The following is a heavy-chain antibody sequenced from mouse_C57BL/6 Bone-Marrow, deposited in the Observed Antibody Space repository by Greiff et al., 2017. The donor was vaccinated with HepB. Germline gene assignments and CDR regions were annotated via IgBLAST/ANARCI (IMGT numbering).Heavy chain of an antibody. CDR2: ISSGGSYT. CDR3: ARQLGKAMDY. CDR1: GFTFSSYG. J-gene: IGHJ4*01. Sequence: DVKLVESGGDLVKPGGSLKLSYAASGFTFSSYGMSWVRQTPDKRLEWVATISSGGSYTYYPDSVKGRFTISRDNAKNTLYLQMSSLKSEDTAMYYCARQLGKAMDYWGQGTSVTVSS. D-gene: IGHD4-1*01. V-gene: IGHV5-6*02.